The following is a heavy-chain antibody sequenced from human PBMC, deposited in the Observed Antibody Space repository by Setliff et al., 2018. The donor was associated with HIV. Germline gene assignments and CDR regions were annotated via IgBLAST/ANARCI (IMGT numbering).Heavy chain of an antibody. CDR1: GYTLTELS. D-gene: IGHD3-22*01. CDR2: FDPEDGET. CDR3: ARAMVPDSSGYYRPPAFGI. J-gene: IGHJ3*02. V-gene: IGHV1-24*01. Sequence: VASVKVSCKVSGYTLTELSMHWVRQAPGKGLEWMGGFDPEDGETIYAQKFQGRVTMTEDTSTDTAYMELSSLRAEDTAVYYCARAMVPDSSGYYRPPAFGIWGQGTMVTVSS.